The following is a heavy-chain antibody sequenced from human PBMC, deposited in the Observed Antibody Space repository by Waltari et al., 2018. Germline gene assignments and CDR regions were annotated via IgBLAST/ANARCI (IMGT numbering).Heavy chain of an antibody. Sequence: EVQVVESGGGLVQPGGSLKLSCAPSGFSFSGSSIPWVRQTSGKGLEWVGRIRREPYNYATAYSASVKGRFTISRDDSKNTAFLQMNSLMTEDTAVYYCSGGEVTGTDFWGQGTLVTVSS. D-gene: IGHD6-19*01. CDR2: IRREPYNYAT. J-gene: IGHJ4*02. CDR1: GFSFSGSS. V-gene: IGHV3-73*01. CDR3: SGGEVTGTDF.